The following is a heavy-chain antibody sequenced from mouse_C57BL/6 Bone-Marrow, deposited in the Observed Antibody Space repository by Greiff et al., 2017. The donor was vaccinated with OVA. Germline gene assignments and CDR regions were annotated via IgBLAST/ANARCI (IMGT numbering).Heavy chain of an antibody. CDR2: IWSGGST. D-gene: IGHD1-1*01. CDR1: GFSLTSYG. CDR3: ARSYYYGSSPWYVDV. Sequence: VMLVESGPGLVQPSQSLSITCTVSGFSLTSYGVHWVRQSPGKGLEWLGVIWSGGSTDYTAAFISRLIISKDNSKSQVFLKMNRLQADDTAIYYCARSYYYGSSPWYVDVWGTGTTVTVST. V-gene: IGHV2-2*01. J-gene: IGHJ1*03.